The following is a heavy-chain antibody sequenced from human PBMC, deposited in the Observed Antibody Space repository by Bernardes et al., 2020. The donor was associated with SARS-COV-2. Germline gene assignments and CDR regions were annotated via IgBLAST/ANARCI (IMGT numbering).Heavy chain of an antibody. Sequence: SETLSLTCTVSGGSISSSSYYWGWIRQPPGKGLEWIGSIYYSGSTYYNPSLKSRVTISVDNSKNTLFLQMSSVRGEDTAVYFCVKEYNSPNLFDYWGQGTLVTVSS. CDR3: VKEYNSPNLFDY. V-gene: IGHV4-39*01. D-gene: IGHD1-20*01. CDR1: GGSISSSSYY. CDR2: IYYSGST. J-gene: IGHJ4*02.